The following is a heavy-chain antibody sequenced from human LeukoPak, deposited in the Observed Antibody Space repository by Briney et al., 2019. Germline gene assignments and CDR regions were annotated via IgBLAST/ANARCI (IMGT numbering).Heavy chain of an antibody. CDR2: ISYDGSNK. CDR1: GFTFSSYG. J-gene: IGHJ4*02. CDR3: AKGIVRVLRMLEWLEY. D-gene: IGHD3-3*01. V-gene: IGHV3-30*18. Sequence: QPGRSLRLSCAASGFTFSSYGMHWVRQAPGKGLEWVAVISYDGSNKYYADSVKGRFTISRDNSKNTLYLQMNSLRAEDTAVYYCAKGIVRVLRMLEWLEYWGQGTLVTVSS.